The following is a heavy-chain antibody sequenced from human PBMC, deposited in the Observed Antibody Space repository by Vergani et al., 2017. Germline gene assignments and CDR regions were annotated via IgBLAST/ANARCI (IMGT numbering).Heavy chain of an antibody. J-gene: IGHJ4*02. V-gene: IGHV4-39*01. CDR3: ARTESFILRYFHWAL. CDR2: IYHSGGA. CDR1: GGSITSSSYY. Sequence: QLHLQESGPGLVKPSETLSLTCTVSGGSITSSSYYWGWIRQPPGKGLEWIGNIYHSGGAYYNPSRKGRVTISVDTSKNQFSLEVTSVNAADPAIYFCARTESFILRYFHWALWGQGTLVTVSS. D-gene: IGHD3-9*01.